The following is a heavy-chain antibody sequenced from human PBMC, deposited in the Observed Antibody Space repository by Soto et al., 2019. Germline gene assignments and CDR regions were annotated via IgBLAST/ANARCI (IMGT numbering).Heavy chain of an antibody. CDR1: GLSFDDYA. J-gene: IGHJ6*02. D-gene: IGHD2-21*02. V-gene: IGHV3-9*01. Sequence: DVQLVESGGGLVQPGRSLRLSCAASGLSFDDYAMHWVRQVPGKGLEWVSGISWNGGSIGYADSVKGRFSISRDNAKNSLYLQMNSLIVEDTALYNCAKSMGGTANGMGVWGQGTTVTVSS. CDR3: AKSMGGTANGMGV. CDR2: ISWNGGSI.